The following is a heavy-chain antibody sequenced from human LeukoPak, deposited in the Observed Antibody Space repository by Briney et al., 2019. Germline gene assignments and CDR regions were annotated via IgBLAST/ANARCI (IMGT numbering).Heavy chain of an antibody. CDR1: GYIFTSYW. J-gene: IGHJ6*02. D-gene: IGHD1-7*01. CDR2: IYPGDSDT. Sequence: HGESLQISCKGSGYIFTSYWIGWVRQLPGKGLEWMGIIYPGDSDTRYSPSFQSQVTISADKSISTAYLQWSSLKASDTAMYYCARGAAGTTPDYYYFGLDVWGQGTTVRVSS. V-gene: IGHV5-51*01. CDR3: ARGAAGTTPDYYYFGLDV.